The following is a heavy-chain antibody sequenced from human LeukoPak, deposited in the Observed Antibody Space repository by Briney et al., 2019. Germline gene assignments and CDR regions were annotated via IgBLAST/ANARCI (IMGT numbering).Heavy chain of an antibody. D-gene: IGHD6-19*01. CDR3: ASGLLMAGGTLDH. CDR2: LDTGGRTT. J-gene: IGHJ4*02. V-gene: IGHV3-74*01. Sequence: PGGSLRLSCAASGFTFSSYAMSWVRQAPGEGLVWVSRLDTGGRTTTYADSVRGRFTISRDNAKDTLYLQMNSLRAEDTAVYYCASGLLMAGGTLDHWGRGTLVTVSS. CDR1: GFTFSSYA.